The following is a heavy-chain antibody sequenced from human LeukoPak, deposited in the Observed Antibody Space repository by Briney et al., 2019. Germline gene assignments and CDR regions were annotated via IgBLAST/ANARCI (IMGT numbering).Heavy chain of an antibody. Sequence: SGGSLRLSCAASGFTFSDSWMSWVRQAPGKGLVWVANMNQDGSAKGYVDSVKGRFTISRDNARNSLYLQMSSLRPEDTAVYYCATYTHWVAGDVWGQGTTVTVSS. V-gene: IGHV3-7*01. CDR2: MNQDGSAK. CDR1: GFTFSDSW. CDR3: ATYTHWVAGDV. D-gene: IGHD3-16*01. J-gene: IGHJ6*02.